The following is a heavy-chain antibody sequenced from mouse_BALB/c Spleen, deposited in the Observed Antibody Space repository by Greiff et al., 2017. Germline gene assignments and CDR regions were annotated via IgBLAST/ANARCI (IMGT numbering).Heavy chain of an antibody. D-gene: IGHD1-2*01. CDR3: ARHSTANSPWFAY. Sequence: EVKLMESGGDLVKPGGSLKLSCAASGFTFSSYVMSWVRQTPDKRLEWVATISSGCSYTYYPDSVKGRFTISRDNAKNTLYLQMSSLKSEDTAMYYCARHSTANSPWFAYWGQGTLVTVSA. V-gene: IGHV5-6*01. CDR2: ISSGCSYT. J-gene: IGHJ3*01. CDR1: GFTFSSYV.